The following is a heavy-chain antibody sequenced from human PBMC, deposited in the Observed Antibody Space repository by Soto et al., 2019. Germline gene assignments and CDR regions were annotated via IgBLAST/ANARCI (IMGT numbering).Heavy chain of an antibody. J-gene: IGHJ4*02. CDR1: GTTFSNYA. V-gene: IGHV1-69*01. CDR3: VARRYCSGGSCPDYFDY. D-gene: IGHD2-15*01. CDR2: IIPIFGTT. Sequence: QVQVVQSGAEVKKPGSSVKVSCKASGTTFSNYAISWLRQAPGQGLEWMGGIIPIFGTTNYPQKFQGRLTITADESTSTAYMELSSLTSEDTAVYYCVARRYCSGGSCPDYFDYWGQGTLVTVSS.